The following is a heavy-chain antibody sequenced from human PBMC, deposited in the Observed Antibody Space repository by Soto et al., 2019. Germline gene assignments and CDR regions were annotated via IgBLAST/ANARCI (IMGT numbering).Heavy chain of an antibody. V-gene: IGHV1-2*04. CDR3: ARGSNYLGAPGYYYYMDV. D-gene: IGHD1-26*01. CDR1: GYTFTGHY. Sequence: QVQLVQSGAEVKEAGASVIVSCKASGYTFTGHYIHWLRQAPGQGLEWLGWMNHNGGGTNYAPKFQGWVSMTRDTSISTAYMELTRLRSDDTAVYFCARGSNYLGAPGYYYYMDVWGKGTTVTVSS. J-gene: IGHJ6*03. CDR2: MNHNGGGT.